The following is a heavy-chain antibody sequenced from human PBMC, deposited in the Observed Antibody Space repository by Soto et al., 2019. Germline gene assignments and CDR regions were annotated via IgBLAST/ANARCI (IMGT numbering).Heavy chain of an antibody. CDR1: GGSFSGYY. V-gene: IGHV4-34*01. Sequence: SETLSLTCAVYGGSFSGYYWSWIRQPPGKGLEWIGEINHSGSTNYNPSLKSRVTISVDTSKNQFSLKLSSVTAADTAVYYCARAKRYYYGSGSYYKSGYYYMDVWGKGTTVTVSS. CDR3: ARAKRYYYGSGSYYKSGYYYMDV. D-gene: IGHD3-10*01. CDR2: INHSGST. J-gene: IGHJ6*03.